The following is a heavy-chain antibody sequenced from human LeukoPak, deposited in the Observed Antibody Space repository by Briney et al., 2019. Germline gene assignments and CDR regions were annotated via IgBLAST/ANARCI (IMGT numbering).Heavy chain of an antibody. CDR1: GFTFSSYG. J-gene: IGHJ4*02. V-gene: IGHV3-30*18. Sequence: GGSLRLSCAASGFTFSSYGMHWVRQAPGKGREWVAVISYDGSNKYYADSVKGRFTISRDNSKNTLYLQMNSLRAEDTAVYYCAKGGYDYVWGSLDYWGQGTLVTVSS. CDR3: AKGGYDYVWGSLDY. D-gene: IGHD3-16*01. CDR2: ISYDGSNK.